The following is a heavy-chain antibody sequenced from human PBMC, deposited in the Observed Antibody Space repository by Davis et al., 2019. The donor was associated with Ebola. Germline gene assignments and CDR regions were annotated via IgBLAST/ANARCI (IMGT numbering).Heavy chain of an antibody. Sequence: PGGSLRLSCAASGFIFADYAMHWVRQTPGKGLEWVSGITWNSVTIGYADSVKGRFTVSRDNAKNSLYLQMNSLRAEDTALYYCAKDIGWRGGWYRLFDYWGQGTLVTVSS. V-gene: IGHV3-9*01. CDR3: AKDIGWRGGWYRLFDY. CDR2: ITWNSVTI. J-gene: IGHJ4*02. D-gene: IGHD6-19*01. CDR1: GFIFADYA.